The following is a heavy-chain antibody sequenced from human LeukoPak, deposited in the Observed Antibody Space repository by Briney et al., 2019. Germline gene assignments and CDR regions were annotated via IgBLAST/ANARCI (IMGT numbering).Heavy chain of an antibody. Sequence: ASVKVSFKASGYTFTGYYMHWVRQAPGQGLEWMGWINPNSGGTNYAQKFQGRVTMTRDTSISTAYMERSRLRSDDTAVYYCARTGRYGDPLIDYWGQGTLVTVSS. CDR2: INPNSGGT. CDR3: ARTGRYGDPLIDY. V-gene: IGHV1-2*02. J-gene: IGHJ4*02. D-gene: IGHD4-17*01. CDR1: GYTFTGYY.